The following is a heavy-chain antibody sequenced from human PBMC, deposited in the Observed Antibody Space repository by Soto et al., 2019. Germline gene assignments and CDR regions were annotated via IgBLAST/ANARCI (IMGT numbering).Heavy chain of an antibody. J-gene: IGHJ4*01. CDR3: SRGTSIPASGDY. Sequence: QVQLVQSGAEVKKPGASVKVSCKASGYTFTNYGINWVRQAPGQGLEWLGWVSAYNGERRYAPRFQARVIMTTDTTTTTAYMELRSLRSDDTAVYYCSRGTSIPASGDYWGQGTLVTVSS. CDR2: VSAYNGER. D-gene: IGHD2-2*02. V-gene: IGHV1-18*01. CDR1: GYTFTNYG.